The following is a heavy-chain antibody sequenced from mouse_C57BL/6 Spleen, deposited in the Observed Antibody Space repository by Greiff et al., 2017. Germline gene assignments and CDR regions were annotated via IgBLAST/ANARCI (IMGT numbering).Heavy chain of an antibody. CDR1: GYTFTSYW. V-gene: IGHV1-64*01. Sequence: QVQLQQPGAELVKPGASVKLSCKASGYTFTSYWMHWVKQRPGQGLEWIGMIHPNSGNTNYNEKFKSKATLTVDKSSSTAYMQLSSLTSEDSAVYYCARKGYGSSFDYWGQGTTLTVSS. CDR2: IHPNSGNT. J-gene: IGHJ2*01. CDR3: ARKGYGSSFDY. D-gene: IGHD1-1*01.